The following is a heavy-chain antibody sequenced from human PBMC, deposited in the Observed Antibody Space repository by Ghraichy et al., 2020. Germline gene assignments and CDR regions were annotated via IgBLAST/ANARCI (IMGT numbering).Heavy chain of an antibody. J-gene: IGHJ4*02. V-gene: IGHV4-61*01. Sequence: SETLSLTCAVSGVSVSSDSYQWSWIRQPAGKGLEWIGYFSHSGMINYNPSLKSRVTIPIDTSKNQFSLILTSLTAADTAVYYCARDYWGSLDYWGQGTLVTVSS. CDR1: GVSVSSDSYQ. D-gene: IGHD7-27*01. CDR3: ARDYWGSLDY. CDR2: FSHSGMI.